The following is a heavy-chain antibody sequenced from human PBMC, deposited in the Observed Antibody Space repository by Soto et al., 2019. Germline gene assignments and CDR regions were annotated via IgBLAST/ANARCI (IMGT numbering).Heavy chain of an antibody. CDR2: ISYDGYLK. D-gene: IGHD3-10*01. CDR1: GFTFSGYA. Sequence: QVQLVESGGGVVQPGRSLRLSCAASGFTFSGYAMHWVRQAPGKGLEWVAIISYDGYLKYYVDSLKGRVTISRDNSRNTLYLQFYSLSAEDTAVYYCARGWYGRNPGIDYWGQGTLVTVPS. CDR3: ARGWYGRNPGIDY. V-gene: IGHV3-30-3*01. J-gene: IGHJ4*02.